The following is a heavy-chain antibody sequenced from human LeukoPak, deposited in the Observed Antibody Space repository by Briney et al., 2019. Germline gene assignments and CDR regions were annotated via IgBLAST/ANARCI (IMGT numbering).Heavy chain of an antibody. CDR3: ARHVGYSQVPWLDP. CDR2: INHSGST. V-gene: IGHV4-34*01. CDR1: GGSFSGYY. Sequence: PSETLSLTCAVYGGSFSGYYWSWIRQPPGKGLEWIGEINHSGSTNYNPSLKRRVTISVDTSKNQFSLKLSSVTAADTAVYYCARHVGYSQVPWLDPWGQGTLVTVSS. D-gene: IGHD5-18*01. J-gene: IGHJ5*02.